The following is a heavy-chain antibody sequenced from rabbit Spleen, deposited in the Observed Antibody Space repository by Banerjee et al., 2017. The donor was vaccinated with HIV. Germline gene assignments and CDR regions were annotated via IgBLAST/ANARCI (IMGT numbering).Heavy chain of an antibody. V-gene: IGHV1S45*01. D-gene: IGHD6-1*01. CDR1: GLDFSSSYW. CDR2: VWTGSSGTT. J-gene: IGHJ4*01. Sequence: QEQLVEYGGDLVKPEGSLTLTCKASGLDFSSSYWICWVRQAPGKGLEWIGCVWTGSSGTTYYANWAKGRFTISKTSSTAVTLQMTSLTAADTATYFCARDVDGNGPYDFNLWGQGTLVTVS. CDR3: ARDVDGNGPYDFNL.